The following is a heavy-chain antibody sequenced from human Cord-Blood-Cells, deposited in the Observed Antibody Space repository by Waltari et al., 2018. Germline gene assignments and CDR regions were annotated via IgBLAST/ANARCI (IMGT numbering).Heavy chain of an antibody. V-gene: IGHV4-61*01. CDR3: ARGHNKYFQH. Sequence: QVQLQESGPGLVQPSETLSLTSTVSGGSVSSVRYYWSWIRQPPGKGLEWLGYIYYSGSTNYNPSLKSRVTISVDTSKNQFSLKLSSVTAADTAVYYCARGHNKYFQHWGQGTLVTVSS. CDR2: IYYSGST. CDR1: GGSVSSVRYY. J-gene: IGHJ1*01. D-gene: IGHD1-1*01.